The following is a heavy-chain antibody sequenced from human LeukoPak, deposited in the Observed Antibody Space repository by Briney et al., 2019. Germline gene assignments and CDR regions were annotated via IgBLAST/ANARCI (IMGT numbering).Heavy chain of an antibody. CDR1: GGSISSYY. Sequence: SETLSLTCTVSGGSISSYYWSWIRQPAGKGLEWIGRIYTSGSTNYNPSLKSRVTMSVDTSKNQFPLKLSSVTAADTAVYYCAREGIFGVVINYFDYWGQGTLVTVSS. V-gene: IGHV4-4*07. CDR2: IYTSGST. CDR3: AREGIFGVVINYFDY. D-gene: IGHD3-3*01. J-gene: IGHJ4*02.